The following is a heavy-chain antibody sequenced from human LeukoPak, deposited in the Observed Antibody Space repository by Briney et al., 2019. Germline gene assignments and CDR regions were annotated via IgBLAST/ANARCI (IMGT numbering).Heavy chain of an antibody. D-gene: IGHD4-17*01. V-gene: IGHV1-69*05. CDR1: GGTFSSYA. CDR2: IIPIFGTA. J-gene: IGHJ4*02. CDR3: ARDLDYGDYSLDY. Sequence: PMASVKVSCKASGGTFSSYAISWVRQAPGQGLEWMGGIIPIFGTANYAQKFQGKVTITTDESTSTAYMELSSLRSEDTAVYYCARDLDYGDYSLDYWGQGTLVTVSS.